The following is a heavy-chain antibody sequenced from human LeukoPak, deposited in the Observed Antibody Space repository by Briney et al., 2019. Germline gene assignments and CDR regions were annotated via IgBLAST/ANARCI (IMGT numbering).Heavy chain of an antibody. J-gene: IGHJ2*01. CDR1: GGSISSYY. V-gene: IGHV4-59*08. Sequence: SETLSLTCTVSGGSISSYYWSWIRQPPGKGLEWIGYIYYSGSTNYNPSLNSRVTISVDTSKNQFSLKLSSVTAADTAVFYCARLPSYYYDSSGLGWYFDLWGRGTLVTVSS. CDR3: ARLPSYYYDSSGLGWYFDL. CDR2: IYYSGST. D-gene: IGHD3-22*01.